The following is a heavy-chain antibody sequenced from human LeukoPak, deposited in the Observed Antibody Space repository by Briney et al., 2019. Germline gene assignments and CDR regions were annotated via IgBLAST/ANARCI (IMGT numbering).Heavy chain of an antibody. CDR2: IYYTRST. J-gene: IGHJ4*02. CDR3: ARAARGYLYYFDY. CDR1: GGSISSGGYF. V-gene: IGHV4-31*03. D-gene: IGHD3-22*01. Sequence: SQTLSLTCTVSGGSISSGGYFWSWIRQHPGKDLEWIGYIYYTRSTYYNPSLKSRVAMSLDTSKNQFSLKLSSVTAADTAVYYCARAARGYLYYFDYWGQGTLVTVSS.